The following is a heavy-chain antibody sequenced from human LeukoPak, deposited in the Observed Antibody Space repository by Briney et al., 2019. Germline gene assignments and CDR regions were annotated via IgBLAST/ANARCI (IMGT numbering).Heavy chain of an antibody. CDR2: IDPNSGGT. CDR1: GYTFTGYH. V-gene: IGHV1-2*06. CDR3: ARQRSGWSYDAFDI. J-gene: IGHJ3*02. D-gene: IGHD6-19*01. Sequence: ASVKVSCKASGYTFTGYHMHWVRQAPGQGLEWMGRIDPNSGGTTYAQKFQGRVTMTRDTSISTAYMELSRLRSDDTAVFYCARQRSGWSYDAFDIWGQGTMVTVSS.